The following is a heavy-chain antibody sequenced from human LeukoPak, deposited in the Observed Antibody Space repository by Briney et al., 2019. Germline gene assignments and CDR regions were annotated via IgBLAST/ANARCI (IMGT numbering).Heavy chain of an antibody. CDR2: INSDGNNT. D-gene: IGHD6-19*01. CDR3: ARDNAPQAYSSGWYDS. CDR1: GFSFRTHW. J-gene: IGHJ5*01. V-gene: IGHV3-74*01. Sequence: GGSLRLSCAASGFSFRTHWMHWVRQASGTGLVWVSRINSDGNNTNYAESVKGRFTISRDNAKNTLYLQMNSLRAEDSAVYYCARDNAPQAYSSGWYDSWGQGALVTVSS.